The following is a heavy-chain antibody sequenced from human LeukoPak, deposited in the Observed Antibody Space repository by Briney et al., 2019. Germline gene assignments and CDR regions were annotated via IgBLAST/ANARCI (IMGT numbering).Heavy chain of an antibody. J-gene: IGHJ3*01. V-gene: IGHV3-23*01. CDR3: AQGNSGSDRAFDV. D-gene: IGHD1-26*01. CDR1: GFTFSSYA. CDR2: ISGSRIST. Sequence: GGSLRLSCAASGFTFSSYAMSWVRQAPGSGLEWVSHISGSRISTYYADSVKDRFTISRDNSKNTLYLQMNSLRAEDTAVYYCAQGNSGSDRAFDVWGQGTMVTVSS.